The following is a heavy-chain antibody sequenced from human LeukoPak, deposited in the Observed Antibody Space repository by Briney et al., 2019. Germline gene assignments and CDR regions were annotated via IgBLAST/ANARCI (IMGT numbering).Heavy chain of an antibody. Sequence: ASVKVSCKASGYTFTAYNMHRVRQAPGQGLEWMGWINPDSGGTNYAQKFQGRVTMTRDTSISTAYVELSSLRSDDTAVYYCARPGGYCSSTSCLHYFDYWGQGTLVTVSS. D-gene: IGHD2-2*01. CDR3: ARPGGYCSSTSCLHYFDY. J-gene: IGHJ4*02. CDR2: INPDSGGT. CDR1: GYTFTAYN. V-gene: IGHV1-2*02.